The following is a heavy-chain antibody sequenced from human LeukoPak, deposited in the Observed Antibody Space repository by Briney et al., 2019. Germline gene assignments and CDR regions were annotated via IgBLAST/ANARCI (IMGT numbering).Heavy chain of an antibody. Sequence: PSETLSLTCAVYGGSFSGYYWSWIRQPPGKGLEWIGEINHSGSPNYNPSLKSRVTISVDTSKNQFSLKLSSVTAADTAVYYCARGLSRAYYYGSGSYANWFDPWGQGTLVTVSS. D-gene: IGHD3-10*01. V-gene: IGHV4-34*01. CDR2: INHSGSP. CDR3: ARGLSRAYYYGSGSYANWFDP. CDR1: GGSFSGYY. J-gene: IGHJ5*02.